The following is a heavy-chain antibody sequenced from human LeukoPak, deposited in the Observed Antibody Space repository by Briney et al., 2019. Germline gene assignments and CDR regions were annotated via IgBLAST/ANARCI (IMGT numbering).Heavy chain of an antibody. V-gene: IGHV4-59*01. CDR2: IYYSGST. Sequence: SETLSLTGTVSGGSISSYYWSWIRQPPGKGLEWIGYIYYSGSTNYNPSLKSRVTISVDTSKNQFSLKLSSMTAADTAVYYCARGGVGAPWYFDLWGRGTLVTVSS. CDR3: ARGGVGAPWYFDL. D-gene: IGHD1-26*01. CDR1: GGSISSYY. J-gene: IGHJ2*01.